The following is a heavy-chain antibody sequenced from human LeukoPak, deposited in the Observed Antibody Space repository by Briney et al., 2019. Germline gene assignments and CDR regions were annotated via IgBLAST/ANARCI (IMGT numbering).Heavy chain of an antibody. CDR3: ARDSPYYYDSSGYPMDV. V-gene: IGHV3-48*03. Sequence: PGGSLRLACAASGFTFSSYEMNWVRQAPGKGLEWVSYISSSGSTIYYADSVKGRFTISRDNAKNSLYLQMNSLRAEDTAVYYCARDSPYYYDSSGYPMDVWGKGTTVTISS. J-gene: IGHJ6*03. CDR1: GFTFSSYE. CDR2: ISSSGSTI. D-gene: IGHD3-22*01.